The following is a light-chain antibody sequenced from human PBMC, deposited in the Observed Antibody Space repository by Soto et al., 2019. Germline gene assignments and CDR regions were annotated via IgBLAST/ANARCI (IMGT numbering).Light chain of an antibody. CDR3: CSYAGSRV. Sequence: QSALTQPASVSGSPGQSITISCTGTSSDVGSYNLVSWYQQHPGKVPXXXXXXGSXXXSXXXXXXXGSKSGNTASLTISGXXXXXXXXXYCCSYAGSRVFGGGTKLTVL. V-gene: IGLV2-23*01. CDR2: XGS. CDR1: SSDVGSYNL. J-gene: IGLJ3*02.